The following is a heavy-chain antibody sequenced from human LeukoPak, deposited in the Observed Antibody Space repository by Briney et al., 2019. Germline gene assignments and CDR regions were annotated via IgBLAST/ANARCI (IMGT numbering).Heavy chain of an antibody. J-gene: IGHJ4*02. D-gene: IGHD4-23*01. V-gene: IGHV1-69*13. CDR2: IIPIFGTA. Sequence: ASVKVSCKASGYTFTSYYMHWVRQAPGQGLEWMGGIIPIFGTANYAQKFQGRVTMTADESTSTAYMELSSLRSEDTAVYYCARRAGGYSHPYDYWGQGILVTVSS. CDR1: GYTFTSYY. CDR3: ARRAGGYSHPYDY.